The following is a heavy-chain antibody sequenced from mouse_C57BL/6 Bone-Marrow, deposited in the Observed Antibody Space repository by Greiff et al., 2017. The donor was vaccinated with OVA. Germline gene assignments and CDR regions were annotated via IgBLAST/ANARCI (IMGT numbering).Heavy chain of an antibody. CDR1: GYTFTDYY. V-gene: IGHV1-19*01. Sequence: VQLQQSGPVLVKPGASVKMSCKASGYTFTDYYMNWVKQSHGKSLEWIGFIIPYNGGTSYNQKFKGKATLTVDKSSSTAYMELNSLTSEDSAVYYCGKDYYGSSFFAYWGQGTLVTVSA. CDR2: IIPYNGGT. CDR3: GKDYYGSSFFAY. J-gene: IGHJ3*01. D-gene: IGHD1-1*01.